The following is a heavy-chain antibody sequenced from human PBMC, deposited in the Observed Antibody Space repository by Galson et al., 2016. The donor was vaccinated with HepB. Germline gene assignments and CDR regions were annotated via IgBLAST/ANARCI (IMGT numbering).Heavy chain of an antibody. CDR1: GGSFSNYA. J-gene: IGHJ5*02. CDR2: ITPMFNTT. D-gene: IGHD3-16*01. V-gene: IGHV1-69*13. Sequence: SVKVSCKASGGSFSNYAISWVRQAPGHGPEWMGGITPMFNTTAYAEKFRGRLTITANESTATAYMELITLTSDDTAVYYCARYREGGARSKKNWFDPWGQGSLVTVSS. CDR3: ARYREGGARSKKNWFDP.